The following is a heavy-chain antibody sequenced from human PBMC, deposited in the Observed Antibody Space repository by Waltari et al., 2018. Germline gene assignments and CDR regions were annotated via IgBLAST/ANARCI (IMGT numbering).Heavy chain of an antibody. V-gene: IGHV1-2*02. CDR1: GYTFTGYY. CDR3: ARTIAAAGNYNWFDP. CDR2: NDPNSGGT. D-gene: IGHD6-13*01. J-gene: IGHJ5*02. Sequence: QVQLVQSGAEVKKPGASVKVSCKASGYTFTGYYMHWVRQAPGQGLEWMGWNDPNSGGTNYAQKFQGRVTMTRDTSISTAYMELSRLRSDDTAVYYCARTIAAAGNYNWFDPWGQGTLVTVSS.